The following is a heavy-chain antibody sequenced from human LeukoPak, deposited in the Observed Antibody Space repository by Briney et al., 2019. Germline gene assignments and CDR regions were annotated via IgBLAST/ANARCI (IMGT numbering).Heavy chain of an antibody. CDR3: ARLNRIAAAGPYRGDALDI. V-gene: IGHV5-51*01. J-gene: IGHJ3*02. CDR2: TYPGDSDT. D-gene: IGHD6-13*01. CDR1: GYSFTSYW. Sequence: GESLKISCKGSGYSFTSYWIGWVRQMPGKGLEWMGITYPGDSDTRYSPSFQGQVTISADKSISTAYLQWSSLKASDTAMYYCARLNRIAAAGPYRGDALDIWGQGTMVTVSS.